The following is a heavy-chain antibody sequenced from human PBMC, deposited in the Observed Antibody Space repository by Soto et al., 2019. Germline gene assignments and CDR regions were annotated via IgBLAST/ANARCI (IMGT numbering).Heavy chain of an antibody. V-gene: IGHV4-59*08. CDR2: IYYSGST. J-gene: IGHJ5*02. D-gene: IGHD5-12*01. CDR1: GGSISSYY. Sequence: SETLSLTCTVSGGSISSYYWSWIRQPPGKGLEWIGYIYYSGSTNYNPSLKSRVTISVDTSKNQFSLKLSSVTAADTAVYYCARHRGYSGYDSWGQGTLVTVSS. CDR3: ARHRGYSGYDS.